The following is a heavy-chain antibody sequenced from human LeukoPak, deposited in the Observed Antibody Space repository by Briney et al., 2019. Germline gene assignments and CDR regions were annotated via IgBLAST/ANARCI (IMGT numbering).Heavy chain of an antibody. D-gene: IGHD3-10*01. CDR1: GFTFSSYA. V-gene: IGHV3-23*01. CDR2: ISGSGGST. J-gene: IGHJ5*02. CDR3: AKSPTYYYGT. Sequence: PSGGSLRLSCAASGFTFSSYAMSWVRQAPGKGLEWVSAISGSGGSTYYVDSVKGRFTISRDNSKNTLYLQMNSLRAEDTAVYYCAKSPTYYYGTWGQGTLVTVSS.